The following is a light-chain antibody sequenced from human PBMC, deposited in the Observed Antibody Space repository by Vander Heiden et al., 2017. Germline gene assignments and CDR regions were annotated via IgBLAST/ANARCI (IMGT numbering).Light chain of an antibody. CDR2: SGS. CDR3: MQDLQTRT. Sequence: DIVMTQSPLSRPVTPGEPASISGRSRRSLQHSNGYNYLDWYLQQPGQSPQLLIYSGSNRACGVPDRFSGSGSGTDFTLKISRVEDEDVGVYYCMQDLQTRTFGQGTKVEIK. J-gene: IGKJ1*01. V-gene: IGKV2-28*01. CDR1: RSLQHSNGYNY.